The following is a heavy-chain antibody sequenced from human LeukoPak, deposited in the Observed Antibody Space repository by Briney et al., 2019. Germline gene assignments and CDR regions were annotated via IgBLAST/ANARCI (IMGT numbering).Heavy chain of an antibody. D-gene: IGHD6-19*01. CDR3: ARDYPAVAGIILAG. Sequence: SVKVSCEASGGTFSSYAISWVRQAPGQGLEWMGGIIPIFGTANYAQKFQGRVTITADKSTSTAYMELSSLRSEDTAVYFCARDYPAVAGIILAGWGQGTLVTVSS. CDR1: GGTFSSYA. CDR2: IIPIFGTA. J-gene: IGHJ4*02. V-gene: IGHV1-69*06.